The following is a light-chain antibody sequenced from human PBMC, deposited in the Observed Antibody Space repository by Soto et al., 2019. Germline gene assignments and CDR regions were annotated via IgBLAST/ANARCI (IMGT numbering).Light chain of an antibody. Sequence: DIQMTQSPSTLSASVGDRVTITCRASQSISSWLAWYQQKPGKAPKRLIYKASTLESGIPSRFSGGVSGTEFTLTISSLKPDYFATYYCQQYDIFSLTFGGGTKVEVK. CDR2: KAS. J-gene: IGKJ4*01. CDR1: QSISSW. CDR3: QQYDIFSLT. V-gene: IGKV1-5*03.